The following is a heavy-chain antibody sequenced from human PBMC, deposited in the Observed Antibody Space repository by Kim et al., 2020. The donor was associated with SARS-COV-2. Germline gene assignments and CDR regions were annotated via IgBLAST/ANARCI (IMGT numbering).Heavy chain of an antibody. Sequence: GGSLRLSCAASGFTFSGSAMHWVRQASGKGLEWVGRIRSKANSYATAYAASVKGRFTISRDDSKNTAYLQMNSLKTEDTAVYYCTRPHDFWEDWFDPWGQGTLVTVSS. V-gene: IGHV3-73*01. CDR3: TRPHDFWEDWFDP. CDR2: IRSKANSYAT. D-gene: IGHD3-3*01. J-gene: IGHJ5*02. CDR1: GFTFSGSA.